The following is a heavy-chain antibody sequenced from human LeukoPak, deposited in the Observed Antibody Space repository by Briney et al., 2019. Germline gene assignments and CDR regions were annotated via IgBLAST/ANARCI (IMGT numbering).Heavy chain of an antibody. J-gene: IGHJ6*03. Sequence: ASVKVSCKASGYSFTGYYIHWVRQAPGQGLEWMGWINPDGGVTKSAQNFRGRVTMTRDKSINTVYMELSGLTSDDTALYYCARGPNHYYYMDFWGTGTTVSVSS. CDR1: GYSFTGYY. D-gene: IGHD2-8*01. CDR2: INPDGGVT. CDR3: ARGPNHYYYMDF. V-gene: IGHV1-2*02.